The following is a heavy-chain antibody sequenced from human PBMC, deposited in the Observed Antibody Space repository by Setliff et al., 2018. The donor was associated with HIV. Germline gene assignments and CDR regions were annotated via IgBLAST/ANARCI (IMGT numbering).Heavy chain of an antibody. D-gene: IGHD5-18*01. CDR2: SNSDGSST. CDR1: GFTFSSYW. CDR3: AFRIQLWY. J-gene: IGHJ4*02. V-gene: IGHV3-74*01. Sequence: PGGSLRLSCEASGFTFSSYWMHWVRQAPGKGLVWVSHSNSDGSSTTYADSVKGRFTISRDNAKNTLYLQMNSLRAEDTAVYFCAFRIQLWYWGQGIQVTVSS.